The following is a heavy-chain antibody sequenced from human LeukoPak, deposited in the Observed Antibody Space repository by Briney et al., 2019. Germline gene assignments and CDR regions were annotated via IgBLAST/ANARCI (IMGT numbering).Heavy chain of an antibody. J-gene: IGHJ6*03. CDR1: GYSFTTYW. CDR3: ARRVAAGSGMGYYYYMDV. D-gene: IGHD6-13*01. CDR2: IYPGDSDT. Sequence: GESLKISCKGSGYSFTTYWIGWVRQMPGKGLEGMGIIYPGDSDTRYSPSFQGQVTISADKTISTAYLQWSSLKASDTAMYYCARRVAAGSGMGYYYYMDVWGKGTTVTVSS. V-gene: IGHV5-51*01.